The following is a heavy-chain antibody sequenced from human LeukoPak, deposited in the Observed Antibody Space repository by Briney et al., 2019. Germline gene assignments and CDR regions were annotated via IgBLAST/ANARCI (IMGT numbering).Heavy chain of an antibody. CDR3: ARGRDYGVSVGAFDI. D-gene: IGHD4-17*01. V-gene: IGHV3-48*03. Sequence: GGSLRLSCAASGFTFSSYEMNWVRQAPGKGLEWVSYISSSGSTIYYADSVKGRFTISRDNAKNSLYLQMNSLRAEDTAVYYCARGRDYGVSVGAFDIWGQGTMVTVSS. CDR1: GFTFSSYE. J-gene: IGHJ3*02. CDR2: ISSSGSTI.